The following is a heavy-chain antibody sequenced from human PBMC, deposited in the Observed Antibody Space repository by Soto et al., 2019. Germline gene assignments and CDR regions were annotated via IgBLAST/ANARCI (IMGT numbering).Heavy chain of an antibody. Sequence: SETLSLTCTVSGGSISSGGYYWSWIRQHPGKGLEWIGYIYYSGSTYYNPSLKSRATISVDTSKNQFSLKLSSVTAADTAVYYCARLTAYSSGWPDYWGQGTLVTVSS. V-gene: IGHV4-31*03. J-gene: IGHJ4*02. D-gene: IGHD6-19*01. CDR2: IYYSGST. CDR3: ARLTAYSSGWPDY. CDR1: GGSISSGGYY.